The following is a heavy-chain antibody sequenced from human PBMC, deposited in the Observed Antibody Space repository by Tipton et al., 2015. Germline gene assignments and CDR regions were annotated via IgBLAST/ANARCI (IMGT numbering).Heavy chain of an antibody. Sequence: TLSLTCTVSGGSVSSGSYYWSWIRQPPGKGLEWIGYIYYSGSTNYNPSLKSRVTISVDTSKNQFSLKLSSVTAADTAVYLCARLGIPEGGMDVWGQGTTVTVSS. CDR2: IYYSGST. CDR3: ARLGIPEGGMDV. J-gene: IGHJ6*02. D-gene: IGHD1-14*01. V-gene: IGHV4-61*01. CDR1: GGSVSSGSYY.